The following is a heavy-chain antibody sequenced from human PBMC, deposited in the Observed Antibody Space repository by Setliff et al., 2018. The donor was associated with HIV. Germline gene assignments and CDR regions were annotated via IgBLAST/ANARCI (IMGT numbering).Heavy chain of an antibody. CDR3: ARDRENFWSAFGY. CDR1: GFTFSNYA. J-gene: IGHJ4*02. D-gene: IGHD3-3*01. V-gene: IGHV3-21*01. Sequence: GGSLRLSCAASGFTFSNYAMNWVRQAPGKGLEWVSSISRAGTYIYYADSVKGRFTISRDNGEVSLYLHMNSLRAEDTAVYYCARDRENFWSAFGYWGRGTLVTVSS. CDR2: ISRAGTYI.